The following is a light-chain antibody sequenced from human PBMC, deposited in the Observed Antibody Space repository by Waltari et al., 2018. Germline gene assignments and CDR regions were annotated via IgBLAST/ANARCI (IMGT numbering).Light chain of an antibody. CDR3: QQYGSSPPYT. J-gene: IGKJ2*01. V-gene: IGKV3-20*01. Sequence: EIVLTQSPGTLSLSPSARATLPCRASQSVSSSYLAWYQQKPGQAPRLLIYGASSRATGIPDRFSGSGSGTDFTLTISRLEPEDFAVYYCQQYGSSPPYTFGQGTKLEIK. CDR1: QSVSSSY. CDR2: GAS.